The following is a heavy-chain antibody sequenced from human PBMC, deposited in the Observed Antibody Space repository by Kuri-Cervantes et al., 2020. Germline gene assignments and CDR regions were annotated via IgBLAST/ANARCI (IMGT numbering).Heavy chain of an antibody. CDR1: GFTFSSYA. V-gene: IGHV3-7*01. D-gene: IGHD3-10*01. J-gene: IGHJ6*02. Sequence: GSLRLSCAASGFTFSSYAMSWVRQAPGKGLEWVANIKQDGSEKYYVDSVKGRFTISRDNAKNSLYLQMNSLRAEDTAVYYCATEHRLLWIEELSRYYYYGMDVWGQGTTVTVSS. CDR3: ATEHRLLWIEELSRYYYYGMDV. CDR2: IKQDGSEK.